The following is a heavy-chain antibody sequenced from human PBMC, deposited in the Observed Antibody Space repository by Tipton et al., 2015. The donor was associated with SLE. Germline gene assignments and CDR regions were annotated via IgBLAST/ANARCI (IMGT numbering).Heavy chain of an antibody. CDR3: ARGNLDDFRTPLDS. J-gene: IGHJ4*02. CDR2: IYYSGST. D-gene: IGHD3-3*01. Sequence: TLSLTCTVSGGSISSGGYYRSWIRQHPGKGLEWIGYIYYSGSTYYNPSLKSRVTISVDTSKNQFSLKLSSVTAAATAGYYCARGNLDDFRTPLDSWGQEPLVTISS. CDR1: GGSISSGGYY. V-gene: IGHV4-31*03.